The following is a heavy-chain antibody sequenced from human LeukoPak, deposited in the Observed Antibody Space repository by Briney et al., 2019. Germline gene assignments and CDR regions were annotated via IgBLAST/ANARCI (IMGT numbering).Heavy chain of an antibody. CDR1: GGSISSYY. CDR3: ARVLFDYCSSTSCSQAFDI. V-gene: IGHV4-59*01. Sequence: KPSETLSLTCTVSGGSISSYYWSWLRQPPGKGLEWIGYIYYSGSTNYNPSLKSRVTISVDTSKNQFSLKLSSVTAADTAVYYCARVLFDYCSSTSCSQAFDIWGQGTMVTVSS. J-gene: IGHJ3*02. D-gene: IGHD2-2*01. CDR2: IYYSGST.